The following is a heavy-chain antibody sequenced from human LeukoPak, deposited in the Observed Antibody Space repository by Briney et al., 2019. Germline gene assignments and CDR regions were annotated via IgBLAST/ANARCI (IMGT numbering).Heavy chain of an antibody. CDR3: ARAGYYDSSGYYYGYDAFDI. J-gene: IGHJ3*02. V-gene: IGHV1-18*01. D-gene: IGHD3-22*01. Sequence: ASVKVSCKASGYTFTSYGISWVRQAPGQGLEWMGWISAYNGNTNYAQKLQGRVTMTTDTSTSTAYMELRSLRSDDTAVYYCARAGYYDSSGYYYGYDAFDIWGQGTMVTVSS. CDR2: ISAYNGNT. CDR1: GYTFTSYG.